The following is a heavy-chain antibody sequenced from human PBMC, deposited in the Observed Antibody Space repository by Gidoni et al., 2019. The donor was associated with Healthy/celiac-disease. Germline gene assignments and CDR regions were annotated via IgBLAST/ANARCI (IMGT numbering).Heavy chain of an antibody. CDR1: GSPFSSYW. J-gene: IGHJ4*02. D-gene: IGHD7-27*01. CDR3: ARDRDRDWGDYFDY. V-gene: IGHV3-7*03. CDR2: IKQDGSEK. Sequence: EVQLVESGGGLVQPGGSLRRSGAASGSPFSSYWMSWVRQAPGKGLEWVANIKQDGSEKYYVDSVKGRFTISRDNSKNSLYLQMNSLRAEDTAVYYCARDRDRDWGDYFDYWGQGTLVTVSS.